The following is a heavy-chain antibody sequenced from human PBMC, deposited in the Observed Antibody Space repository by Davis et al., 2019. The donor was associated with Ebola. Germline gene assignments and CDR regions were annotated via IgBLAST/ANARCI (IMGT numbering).Heavy chain of an antibody. D-gene: IGHD3-10*01. CDR2: LGLSADT. V-gene: IGHV3-23*01. J-gene: IGHJ6*04. CDR1: GFVFSSYV. Sequence: GESLKISCAASGFVFSSYVMSWVRRAPGKGLEWVSTLGLSADTYYADSVKGRFTISRDNSKNTLYLQMNSLRAGDTAVYYCAKDGLTMVRGVGDYYYYGMDVWGKGTTVTVSS. CDR3: AKDGLTMVRGVGDYYYYGMDV.